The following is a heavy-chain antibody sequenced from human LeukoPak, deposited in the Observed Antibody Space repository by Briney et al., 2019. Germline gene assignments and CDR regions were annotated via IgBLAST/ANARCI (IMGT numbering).Heavy chain of an antibody. Sequence: SETLSLTCTVSDGSITNNDWSWVRQTPGKGLEFIGYVHYSGTTNYNPSLRSRVTISVDTSKNQFSLKLSSVTAADTAVYYCARVQNPHDAFDIWGQGTMVTVSS. CDR1: DGSITNND. J-gene: IGHJ3*02. CDR3: ARVQNPHDAFDI. CDR2: VHYSGTT. V-gene: IGHV4-59*01. D-gene: IGHD2/OR15-2a*01.